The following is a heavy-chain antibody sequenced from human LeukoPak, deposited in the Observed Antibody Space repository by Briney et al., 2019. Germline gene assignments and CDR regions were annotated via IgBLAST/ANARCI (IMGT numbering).Heavy chain of an antibody. Sequence: GASVKVSCRASGYTFTSYGISWVRQAPGQGLEWMGWISAYNGNTNYAQKPQGRVTMTTDTSTSTAYMELRSLRSDDTAVYYCAIQGFYDSSGRDAFDIWGQGTMVTVSS. CDR3: AIQGFYDSSGRDAFDI. V-gene: IGHV1-18*01. CDR1: GYTFTSYG. J-gene: IGHJ3*02. D-gene: IGHD3-22*01. CDR2: ISAYNGNT.